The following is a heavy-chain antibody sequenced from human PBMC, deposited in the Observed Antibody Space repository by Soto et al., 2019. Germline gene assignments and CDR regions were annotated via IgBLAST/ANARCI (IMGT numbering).Heavy chain of an antibody. D-gene: IGHD3-3*01. CDR1: GFTFSSYA. V-gene: IGHV3-23*01. CDR2: ISGSGGST. CDR3: AKAPILEWLSSFDY. J-gene: IGHJ4*02. Sequence: PGGSLRLSCAASGFTFSSYAMSWVRQAPGKGLGWVSAISGSGGSTYYADSVKGRFTISRDNSKNTLYLQMNSLRAEDTAVYYCAKAPILEWLSSFDYWGQGTLVTVSS.